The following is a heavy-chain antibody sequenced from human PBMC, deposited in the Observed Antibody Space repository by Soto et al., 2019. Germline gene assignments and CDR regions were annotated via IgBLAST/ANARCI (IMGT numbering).Heavy chain of an antibody. CDR1: GYTFSTYY. V-gene: IGHV1-46*01. CDR2: INPSGGST. D-gene: IGHD4-4*01. J-gene: IGHJ4*02. Sequence: QVQLVQSGAEVKKPGASVKVSCKASGYTFSTYYMHWVRQAPGQGYEWMGIINPSGGSTTYAQKFQGRVTMHRDTSTTTVYMELSSLKSEGTAVYYCARYDYNGYYFDYWGQGTLVTVSS. CDR3: ARYDYNGYYFDY.